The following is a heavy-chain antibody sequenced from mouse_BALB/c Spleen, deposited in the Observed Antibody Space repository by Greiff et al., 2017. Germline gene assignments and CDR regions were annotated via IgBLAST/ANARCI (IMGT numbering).Heavy chain of an antibody. D-gene: IGHD2-4*01. Sequence: EVQLVESGGGLVQPGGSRKLSCAASGFTFSSFGMHWVRQAPEKGLEWVAYISSGSSTIYYADTVKGRFTISRDNPKNTLFLQMTSLRSEDTAMYYCARRDYDDFDYWGQGTTLTVSS. V-gene: IGHV5-17*02. CDR1: GFTFSSFG. J-gene: IGHJ2*01. CDR3: ARRDYDDFDY. CDR2: ISSGSSTI.